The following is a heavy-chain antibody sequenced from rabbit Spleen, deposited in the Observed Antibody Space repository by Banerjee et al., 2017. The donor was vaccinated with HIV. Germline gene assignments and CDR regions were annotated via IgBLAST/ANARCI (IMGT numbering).Heavy chain of an antibody. CDR2: INAATGKP. CDR1: GFSFSDRDV. D-gene: IGHD2-1*01. J-gene: IGHJ4*01. Sequence: QEQLVESGGGLVKPGASLTLTCKASGFSFSDRDVMCWVRQAPGKGLEWIACINAATGKPVYATWAKGRFPISRTSSTTVTLQMTSLTAADTATYFCARGSAAMPMLITGSYLGLWGPGTLVTVS. V-gene: IGHV1S45*01. CDR3: ARGSAAMPMLITGSYLGL.